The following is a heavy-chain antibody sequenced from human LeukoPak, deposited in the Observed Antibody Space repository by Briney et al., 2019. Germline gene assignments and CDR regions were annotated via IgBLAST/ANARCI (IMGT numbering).Heavy chain of an antibody. V-gene: IGHV2-70*11. J-gene: IGHJ5*02. D-gene: IGHD3-16*01. CDR3: ARIRVITSHGWFDP. CDR2: IDWDDDK. Sequence: SGPTLVNPTQTLTLTCTFSGFSLSTSGMCVSWIRQPPGKALEWLARIDWDDDKYYSTSLKTRLTISKDTSKNQVVLTMTNMDPVDTATYYCARIRVITSHGWFDPWGQGTLVTVSS. CDR1: GFSLSTSGMC.